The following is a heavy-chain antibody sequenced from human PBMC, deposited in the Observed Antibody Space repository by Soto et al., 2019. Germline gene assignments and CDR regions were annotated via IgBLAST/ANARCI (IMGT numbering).Heavy chain of an antibody. CDR2: IYYSGSA. CDR3: ASSYIAAAGFYYYGMDV. J-gene: IGHJ6*02. V-gene: IGHV4-59*08. D-gene: IGHD6-13*01. CDR1: GGSISSYC. Sequence: SETLSLTCTVSGGSISSYCWSWIRQPPGKGLEWIGYIYYSGSANYNPSLKSRVTMSVDTSKNQFSLKLSSVTAADTAVYYCASSYIAAAGFYYYGMDVWGRGTTVTVSS.